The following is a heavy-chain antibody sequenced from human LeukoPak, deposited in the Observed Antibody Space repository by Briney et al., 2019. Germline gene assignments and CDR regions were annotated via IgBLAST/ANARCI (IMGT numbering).Heavy chain of an antibody. CDR1: GFTFSSYW. D-gene: IGHD6-6*01. CDR2: IKQDGSVE. V-gene: IGHV3-7*05. CDR3: ARIGYSSSSFDF. Sequence: PGGSLRLSCAASGFTFSSYWMSWVRQAPGKGLEWVANIKQDGSVEYYVVSVKGRLTIFRDNAKESLYLQMNSLRAEDTAVYYCARIGYSSSSFDFWGQGTLVTVSS. J-gene: IGHJ4*02.